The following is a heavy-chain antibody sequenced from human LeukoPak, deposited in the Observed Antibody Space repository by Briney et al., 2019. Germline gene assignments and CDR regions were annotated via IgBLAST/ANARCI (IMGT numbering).Heavy chain of an antibody. Sequence: GGSLRLSCAASGFTFSSYGMHWVRQAPGKGLEWVAVIWYDGSNKYYADSVKGRFTISRDNSKDTLYLQMNSLRAEDTAVYYCARSNPEYSYGQAYYGMDVWGQGTTVTVSS. J-gene: IGHJ6*02. CDR1: GFTFSSYG. V-gene: IGHV3-33*01. CDR3: ARSNPEYSYGQAYYGMDV. D-gene: IGHD5-18*01. CDR2: IWYDGSNK.